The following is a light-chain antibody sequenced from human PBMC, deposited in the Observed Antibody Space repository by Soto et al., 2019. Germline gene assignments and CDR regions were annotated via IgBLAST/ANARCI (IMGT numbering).Light chain of an antibody. CDR2: DAS. V-gene: IGKV3-11*01. CDR3: QRYNDYQYI. Sequence: EIVLTQSPATLSLSPGERATLSCRASQSVGTHLAWYQKKPGQGPRLLIYDASTRATGIPARFSGGGSGTDFTLTISSLEPDDFAVYYCQRYNDYQYIFGQGTKLEIK. CDR1: QSVGTH. J-gene: IGKJ2*01.